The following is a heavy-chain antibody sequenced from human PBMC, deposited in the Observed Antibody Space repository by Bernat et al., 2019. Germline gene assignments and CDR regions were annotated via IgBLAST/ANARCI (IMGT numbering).Heavy chain of an antibody. D-gene: IGHD3-3*01. V-gene: IGHV7-4-1*01. Sequence: QVQLVQSGSELKKPGASVKVSCKASGYTFTSYAMNWVRQAPGQGLEWMGWINTNTGNPTYAQGFTGRFVFPLDTSVSTADLQICSLKAEDTAVYYCARTYYDFWSGQYYYYYMDVWGKGTTVTVSS. CDR1: GYTFTSYA. J-gene: IGHJ6*03. CDR3: ARTYYDFWSGQYYYYYMDV. CDR2: INTNTGNP.